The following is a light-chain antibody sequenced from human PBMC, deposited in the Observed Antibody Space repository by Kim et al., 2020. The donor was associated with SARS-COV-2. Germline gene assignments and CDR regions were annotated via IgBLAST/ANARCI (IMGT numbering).Light chain of an antibody. V-gene: IGKV3-20*01. CDR3: QQYRSSPRT. CDR1: QNVDSY. J-gene: IGKJ1*01. Sequence: EIVLTQSPDTLSLSPGEGATLSCRASQNVDSYLAWYQQKPGQAPRLLIYSASSRASGIPDRFSGTGSGADFALTISRLEPEDFAVYYCQQYRSSPRTFGQGTKVDIK. CDR2: SAS.